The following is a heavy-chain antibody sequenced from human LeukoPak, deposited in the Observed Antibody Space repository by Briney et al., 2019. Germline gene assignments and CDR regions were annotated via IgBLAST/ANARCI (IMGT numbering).Heavy chain of an antibody. J-gene: IGHJ4*02. D-gene: IGHD6-6*01. V-gene: IGHV1-24*01. CDR2: FDPEDGET. CDR1: GYTLTELS. CDR3: ATDPLCERARYYFDY. Sequence: ASVKVSCKVSGYTLTELSMHWVRQAPGKGLEWMGGFDPEDGETIYAQKFQGRVTMTEDTSTDTAYMELSSLRSEDTAVYYCATDPLCERARYYFDYWGQGTLVTVSS.